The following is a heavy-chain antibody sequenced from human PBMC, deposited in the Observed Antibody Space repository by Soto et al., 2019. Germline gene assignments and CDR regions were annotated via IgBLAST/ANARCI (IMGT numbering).Heavy chain of an antibody. CDR3: ARPLDGYGDYYGMDV. D-gene: IGHD4-17*01. V-gene: IGHV3-30-3*01. J-gene: IGHJ6*02. CDR2: ISYDGSNK. Sequence: QVQLVESGGGVVQPGRSLRLSCAASGFTFSSYAMHWVRQAPGKGLEWVAVISYDGSNKYYADSVKGRFTISRDNSKNTLYLQMNSLRAEDTAVYYCARPLDGYGDYYGMDVWGQGTTVTVSS. CDR1: GFTFSSYA.